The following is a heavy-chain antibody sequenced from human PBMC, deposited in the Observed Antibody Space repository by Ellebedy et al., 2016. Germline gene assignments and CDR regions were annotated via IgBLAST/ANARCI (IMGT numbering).Heavy chain of an antibody. CDR1: GFHFGSYG. CDR3: AKDMQLSY. D-gene: IGHD5-18*01. J-gene: IGHJ4*02. CDR2: ISYDGSNK. V-gene: IGHV3-30*18. Sequence: GGSLRLXCAASGFHFGSYGMHWVRQAPGKGLEWVAIISYDGSNKYYADSVKGRFTFSRDDSKNTLSLEMNSLRAEDTAVYYCAKDMQLSYWGQGTLVTVSS.